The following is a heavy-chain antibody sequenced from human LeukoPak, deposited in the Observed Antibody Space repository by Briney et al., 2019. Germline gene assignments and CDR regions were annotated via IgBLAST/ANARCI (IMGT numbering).Heavy chain of an antibody. CDR2: INKDGSDK. Sequence: GGSLRLSCAASGFTLNMYWMTWVRQAPGKGLESVAYINKDGSDKYCVDSVKGRFTVSRDNAKNSLYLQMNSLRAEDTAVYYCARDAGYGGNSDYWGQGTLVTVSS. V-gene: IGHV3-7*01. D-gene: IGHD4-23*01. CDR1: GFTLNMYW. J-gene: IGHJ4*02. CDR3: ARDAGYGGNSDY.